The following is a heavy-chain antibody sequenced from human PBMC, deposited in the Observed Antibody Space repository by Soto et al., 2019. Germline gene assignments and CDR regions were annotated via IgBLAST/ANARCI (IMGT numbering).Heavy chain of an antibody. V-gene: IGHV3-23*01. J-gene: IGHJ4*02. Sequence: GGSLRLSCAASGFTYSSYAMSWVRQAPGKGLEWVSAISGSGGSTYYADSVKGRFTISRDNSKNTLYLQMNSLRAEDTAVCYCAKQLRYYSFFAYWGQGTLVTVSS. CDR1: GFTYSSYA. D-gene: IGHD3-22*01. CDR3: AKQLRYYSFFAY. CDR2: ISGSGGST.